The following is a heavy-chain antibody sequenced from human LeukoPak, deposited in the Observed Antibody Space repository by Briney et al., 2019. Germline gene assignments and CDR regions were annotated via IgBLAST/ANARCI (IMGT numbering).Heavy chain of an antibody. Sequence: GGSLRLSCAASGFTSSSYAMSWVRQAPGKGLEWVSAISGSGGSTYYADSVKGRFTISRDNSKNTLYLQMNSLRAEDTAVYYCAKGISGYYFCDYWGQGTLVTVSS. CDR3: AKGISGYYFCDY. J-gene: IGHJ4*02. CDR2: ISGSGGST. CDR1: GFTSSSYA. V-gene: IGHV3-23*01. D-gene: IGHD3-22*01.